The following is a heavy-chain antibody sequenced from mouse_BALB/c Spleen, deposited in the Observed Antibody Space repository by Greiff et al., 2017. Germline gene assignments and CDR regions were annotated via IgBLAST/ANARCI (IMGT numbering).Heavy chain of an antibody. CDR2: IDPENGNT. CDR1: GFNIKDYY. Sequence: VQLQQSGAELVRPGALVKLSCKASGFNIKDYYMHWVKQRPEQGLEWIGWIDPENGNTIYDPKFQGKASITADTSSNTAYLQLSSLTSEDTAVYYCSRSDGYYPFAYWGQGTLVTVSA. CDR3: SRSDGYYPFAY. D-gene: IGHD2-3*01. V-gene: IGHV14-1*02. J-gene: IGHJ3*01.